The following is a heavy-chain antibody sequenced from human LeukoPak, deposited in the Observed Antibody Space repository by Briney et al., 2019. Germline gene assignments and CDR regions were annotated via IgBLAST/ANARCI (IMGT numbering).Heavy chain of an antibody. CDR1: GDSISSTDHY. J-gene: IGHJ4*02. D-gene: IGHD2-2*01. V-gene: IGHV4-39*01. Sequence: SETLSLTCIVSGDSISSTDHYWGWIRQPPGKGLEWIGSIYYSGSTYYNPSLKSRVTISVDTSKNQFSLKLSSVTAADTAVYYCARQVVVPAAGFDYWGQGTLVTVSS. CDR2: IYYSGST. CDR3: ARQVVVPAAGFDY.